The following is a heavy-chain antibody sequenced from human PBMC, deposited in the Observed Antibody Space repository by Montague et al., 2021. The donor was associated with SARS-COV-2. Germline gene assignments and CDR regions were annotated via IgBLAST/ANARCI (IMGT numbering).Heavy chain of an antibody. V-gene: IGHV4-39*01. CDR3: ARRRLQEDYFDF. CDR1: GDSVSSSDHY. J-gene: IGHJ4*02. Sequence: SETLSLTCTVSGDSVSSSDHYWGWIRQPPGKGLEWLGIVYCSGYTYYNPSVKGRVTISIDASKNQFSLKLNSLTATDTAIYHCARRRLQEDYFDFWGQGTLLTVSS. D-gene: IGHD4-11*01. CDR2: VYCSGYT.